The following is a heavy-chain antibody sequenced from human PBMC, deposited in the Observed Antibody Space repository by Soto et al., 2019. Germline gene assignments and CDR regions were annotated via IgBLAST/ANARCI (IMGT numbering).Heavy chain of an antibody. V-gene: IGHV3-74*01. CDR1: GFTFTNYW. J-gene: IGHJ3*02. Sequence: EVQVVESGGGLVQPGGSLRXXXXXXGFTFTNYWMHWVRQVPGEGLVWVSRIDNHGDGTSYADFVKGRFTISRDNAKNTLYLQMNSLRVEDTAIYYCGTVFEKWGQGTMVTVSS. CDR2: IDNHGDGT. CDR3: GTVFEK.